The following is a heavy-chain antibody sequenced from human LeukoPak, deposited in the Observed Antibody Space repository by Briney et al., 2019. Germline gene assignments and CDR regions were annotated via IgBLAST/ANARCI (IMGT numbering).Heavy chain of an antibody. CDR1: GYTFTSYH. V-gene: IGHV1-69*05. J-gene: IGHJ6*03. Sequence: ASVKVSCKASGYTFTSYHINWVRQATGQGLEWMGGIIPIFGTANYAQKFQGRVTITTDESTSTAYMELSSLRSEDTAVYYCARTSHRYYYYYMDVWGKGTTVTVSS. CDR2: IIPIFGTA. CDR3: ARTSHRYYYYYMDV.